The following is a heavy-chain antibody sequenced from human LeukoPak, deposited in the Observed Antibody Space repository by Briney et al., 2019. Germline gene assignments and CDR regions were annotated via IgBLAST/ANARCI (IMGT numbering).Heavy chain of an antibody. CDR1: GFTFSSYS. D-gene: IGHD6-13*01. CDR2: ITVTGDT. J-gene: IGHJ4*02. Sequence: GGSLRLSCAASGFTFSSYSMSWVRQAPGQGLEWVSGITVTGDTYYADSLKGRFTISRYNSRNTLYLQMNSLRADDTAVYYCAKVPVWQQLVDYWGQGTLVTVSS. V-gene: IGHV3-23*01. CDR3: AKVPVWQQLVDY.